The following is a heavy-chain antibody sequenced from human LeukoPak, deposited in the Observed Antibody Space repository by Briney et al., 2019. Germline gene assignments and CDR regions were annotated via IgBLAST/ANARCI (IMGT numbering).Heavy chain of an antibody. V-gene: IGHV3-33*01. J-gene: IGHJ4*02. CDR2: IWYDGSNK. D-gene: IGHD5-18*01. CDR1: GFTFSSYG. CDR3: ARDGGEDTAMAN. Sequence: GGSLRLSCAASGFTFSSYGMHRVRQAPGKGLEWVAVIWYDGSNKYYADSVKGRFTISRDNSKNTLYLQMNSLRAEDTAVYYCARDGGEDTAMANWGQGTLVTVSS.